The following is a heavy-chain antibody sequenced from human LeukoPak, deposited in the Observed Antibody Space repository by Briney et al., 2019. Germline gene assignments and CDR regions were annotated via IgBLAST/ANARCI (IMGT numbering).Heavy chain of an antibody. CDR3: ARHGLLWFGELLDAFDI. D-gene: IGHD3-10*01. CDR2: IYYSGST. J-gene: IGHJ3*02. Sequence: PSEILSLTCTVSGGSISSSSYYWGWIRQPPGKGLEWIGSIYYSGSTYYNPSLKSRDTISVDTSKNQFSLKLSSVTAADTAVYYCARHGLLWFGELLDAFDIWGQGTMVTVSS. CDR1: GGSISSSSYY. V-gene: IGHV4-39*01.